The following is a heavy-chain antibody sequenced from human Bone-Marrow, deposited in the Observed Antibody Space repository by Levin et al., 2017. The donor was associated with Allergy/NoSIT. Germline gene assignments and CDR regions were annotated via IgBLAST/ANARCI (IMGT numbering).Heavy chain of an antibody. D-gene: IGHD2-15*01. CDR3: ARRYCTGGSCYDDY. V-gene: IGHV1-2*02. J-gene: IGHJ4*02. CDR1: GYTFTDYY. Sequence: PMASVKVSCKTSGYTFTDYYLHWVRQAPGQGLDYMGWIKTNSGGADYRQKFQGRVTMTRDTSISTAYLELNGLTSDDTAIYYCARRYCTGGSCYDDYWGQGTLITVSS. CDR2: IKTNSGGA.